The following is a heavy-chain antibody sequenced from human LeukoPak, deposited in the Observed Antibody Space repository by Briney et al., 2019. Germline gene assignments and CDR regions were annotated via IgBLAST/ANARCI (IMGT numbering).Heavy chain of an antibody. V-gene: IGHV4-30-2*01. CDR3: AGYGDYAGLYYFDY. D-gene: IGHD4-17*01. CDR1: GGSISSGGYS. J-gene: IGHJ4*02. Sequence: SETLSLTCAVSGGSISSGGYSWSWIRQPPGKGLEWIGYIYHSGSTYYNPSHKSRVTISVDRSKNQFSLKLSSVTAADTAVYYCAGYGDYAGLYYFDYWGQGTLVTVSS. CDR2: IYHSGST.